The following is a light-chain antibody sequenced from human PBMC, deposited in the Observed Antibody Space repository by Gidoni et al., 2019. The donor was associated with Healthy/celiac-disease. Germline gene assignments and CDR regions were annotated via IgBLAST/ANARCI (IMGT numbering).Light chain of an antibody. CDR1: QSISSY. V-gene: IGKV1-39*01. CDR3: QQGYSTSRT. Sequence: MRMAQATSSLPAAVGDRVTITCRASQSISSYLNWYQQKPGKAPKLLIYAASSLQSGVPARFSRSGTVTDFHPTIRSLQPGEYAIYDCQQGYSTSRTFGQGTKVEIK. J-gene: IGKJ1*01. CDR2: AAS.